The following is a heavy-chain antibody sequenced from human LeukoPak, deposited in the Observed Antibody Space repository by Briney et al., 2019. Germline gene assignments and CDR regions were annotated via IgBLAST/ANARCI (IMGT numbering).Heavy chain of an antibody. D-gene: IGHD3-22*01. J-gene: IGHJ4*02. Sequence: GGSLRLSCAASGFTFSSYGMHWVRQAPGKGLEWVAVISYDGSNKYYADSVKGRFTISRDNSKNTLYLQMNSLRAEDTAVYYCAKGTPKIVVVNFDYWGQGTLVTVSS. CDR3: AKGTPKIVVVNFDY. V-gene: IGHV3-30*18. CDR1: GFTFSSYG. CDR2: ISYDGSNK.